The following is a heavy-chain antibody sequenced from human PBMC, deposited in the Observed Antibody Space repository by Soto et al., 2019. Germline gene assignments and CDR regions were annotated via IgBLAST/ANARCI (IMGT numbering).Heavy chain of an antibody. J-gene: IGHJ3*02. D-gene: IGHD3-9*01. CDR1: GYALRDYS. V-gene: IGHV3-48*02. Sequence: GGSLRLSCAASGYALRDYSMNWVRQAPGKGLEWVSYTGTRRKYTFYADSVRGRFTISRDDARNSVYLQLNSLRDEDTAVYYCVRDRDWAFDIWGQGTMVTVSS. CDR3: VRDRDWAFDI. CDR2: TGTRRKYT.